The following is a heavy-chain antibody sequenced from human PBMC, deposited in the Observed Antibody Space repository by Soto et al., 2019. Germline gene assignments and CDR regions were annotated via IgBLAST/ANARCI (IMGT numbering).Heavy chain of an antibody. CDR3: GRKTLSYGAFDL. V-gene: IGHV3-13*01. Sequence: PGGSLGISCAASGVTFCRYAMDGFGQSTGEGQGWLSTIGTVGDTYYAGSVKGRFTISRENAKNSLHLQMNNLRAEDTAVYHCGRKTLSYGAFDLWGQGTVLTVSS. CDR1: GVTFCRYA. D-gene: IGHD3-10*01. J-gene: IGHJ3*01. CDR2: IGTVGDT.